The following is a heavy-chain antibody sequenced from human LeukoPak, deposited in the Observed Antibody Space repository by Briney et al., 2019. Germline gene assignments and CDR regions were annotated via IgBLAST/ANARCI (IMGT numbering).Heavy chain of an antibody. D-gene: IGHD4-17*01. J-gene: IGHJ4*02. CDR3: AKTPENYGDYFDY. CDR1: GFTFSSYS. V-gene: IGHV3-48*01. CDR2: ISSSTSTV. Sequence: GGSLRLSCAASGFTFSSYSMNWVRQAPGKGLEWISYISSSTSTVFYADSVKGRFTISRDNANNSLYLQMNSLRAEDTAVYYCAKTPENYGDYFDYWGQGTLVTVSS.